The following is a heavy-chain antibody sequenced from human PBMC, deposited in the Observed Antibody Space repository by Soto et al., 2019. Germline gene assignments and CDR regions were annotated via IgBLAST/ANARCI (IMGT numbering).Heavy chain of an antibody. CDR3: AGSYDSSGYYYLSDY. CDR2: ISSSGSTI. D-gene: IGHD3-22*01. J-gene: IGHJ4*02. Sequence: PGGSLRLSCAASGFTFSDYYMSWIRQAPGKGLEWVSYISSSGSTIYYADTVKGRFTISRDNAKNSLYLQMNSLRAEDTAVYYCAGSYDSSGYYYLSDYWGQGTLVTVSS. V-gene: IGHV3-11*01. CDR1: GFTFSDYY.